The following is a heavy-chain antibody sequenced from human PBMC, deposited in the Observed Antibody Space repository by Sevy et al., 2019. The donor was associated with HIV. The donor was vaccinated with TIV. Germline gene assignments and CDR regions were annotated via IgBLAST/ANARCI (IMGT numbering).Heavy chain of an antibody. CDR2: INPNSGGT. D-gene: IGHD6-19*01. V-gene: IGHV1-2*06. CDR3: ARDRYASGWFDAFDI. J-gene: IGHJ3*02. Sequence: ASVKVSCKASGYTFTGYYMHWVRQAPGQGLEGMGRINPNSGGTNYAQKFQGRVTMTRDTSISTAYMGLSRLRSDDTAVYYCARDRYASGWFDAFDIWGQGTMVTVSS. CDR1: GYTFTGYY.